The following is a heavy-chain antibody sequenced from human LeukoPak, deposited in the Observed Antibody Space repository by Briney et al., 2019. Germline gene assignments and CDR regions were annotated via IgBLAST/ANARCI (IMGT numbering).Heavy chain of an antibody. CDR3: AKGPKTADPLEEYFQH. Sequence: GGSLRLSCAASGFAFSTYAMSWVRQAPGKGLEWVSLISGRGDGTYYAESVKGRFTIPRDNSKNTVYLHMNSLRDDDAAIYYCAKGPKTADPLEEYFQHWGQGSLVTVSS. V-gene: IGHV3-23*01. CDR1: GFAFSTYA. J-gene: IGHJ1*01. D-gene: IGHD1-1*01. CDR2: ISGRGDGT.